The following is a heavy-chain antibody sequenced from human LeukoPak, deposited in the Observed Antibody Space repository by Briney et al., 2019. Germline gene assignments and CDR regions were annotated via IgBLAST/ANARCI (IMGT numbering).Heavy chain of an antibody. Sequence: ASVKVSCKASGYTFTSYGISWVRQAPGQGLEWMGWISAYNGNTNYAQKLQGRVTMTTGTSTSTAYMELRSLRSDDTAVYYCARSSIFGVEYGMDVWGQGTTVTVSS. CDR1: GYTFTSYG. V-gene: IGHV1-18*01. J-gene: IGHJ6*02. CDR2: ISAYNGNT. CDR3: ARSSIFGVEYGMDV. D-gene: IGHD3-3*01.